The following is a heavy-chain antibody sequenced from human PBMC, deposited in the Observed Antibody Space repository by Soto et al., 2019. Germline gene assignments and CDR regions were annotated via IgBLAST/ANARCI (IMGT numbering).Heavy chain of an antibody. Sequence: ASVKVSCKTSGGTFSSYAISWVRQATGQGLEWMGWMNSYSGNTGYAQKFQGRVTVTRNTSISTVYMELSGLRPDDTAVYYCARRKERSGPHYFDYWGQGSQVTVSS. J-gene: IGHJ4*02. V-gene: IGHV1-8*02. CDR1: GGTFSSYA. CDR2: MNSYSGNT. CDR3: ARRKERSGPHYFDY. D-gene: IGHD6-25*01.